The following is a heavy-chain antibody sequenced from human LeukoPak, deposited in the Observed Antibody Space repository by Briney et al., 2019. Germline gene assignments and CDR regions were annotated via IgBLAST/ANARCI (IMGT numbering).Heavy chain of an antibody. CDR1: GGSISSYY. V-gene: IGHV4-59*01. CDR2: IYYSGSN. CDR3: ARAPSDIVVVPAAPPRYYYYGMDV. Sequence: SETLSLTCTVSGGSISSYYWSWIRQPPGKGLEWIGYIYYSGSNNYNPSLKSRVTISVDTSKNQFSLKLSSVTAADTAVYYCARAPSDIVVVPAAPPRYYYYGMDVWGKGTTVTVSS. D-gene: IGHD2-2*01. J-gene: IGHJ6*04.